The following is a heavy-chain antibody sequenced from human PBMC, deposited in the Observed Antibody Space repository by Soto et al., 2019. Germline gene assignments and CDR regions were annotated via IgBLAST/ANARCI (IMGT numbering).Heavy chain of an antibody. D-gene: IGHD3-3*01. Sequence: QVQLVQSGAEVKKPGASVKVSCKASGYTFTSYGISWVRQAPGQGLEWMGGIIPIFGTANYAQKFQGRVTITADESTSTAYMELSSLRSEDTAVYYCARGRITIFGVVIRRSYYYGMDVWGQGTTVTVSS. CDR3: ARGRITIFGVVIRRSYYYGMDV. CDR1: GYTFTSYG. V-gene: IGHV1-69*13. CDR2: IIPIFGTA. J-gene: IGHJ6*02.